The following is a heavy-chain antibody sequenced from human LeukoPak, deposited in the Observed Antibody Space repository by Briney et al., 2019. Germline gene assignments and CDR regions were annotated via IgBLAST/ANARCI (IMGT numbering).Heavy chain of an antibody. D-gene: IGHD3-3*01. V-gene: IGHV3-23*01. CDR2: ISGSGGST. CDR3: ANRYDFWSGFILN. CDR1: GGTFSSYA. Sequence: ASVKVSCKASGGTFSSYAMSWVRQAPGKGLEWVSAISGSGGSTYYADSVKGRFTISRDNSKNTLYLQMNSLRAEDTAVYYCANRYDFWSGFILNWGQGTLVTVSS. J-gene: IGHJ4*02.